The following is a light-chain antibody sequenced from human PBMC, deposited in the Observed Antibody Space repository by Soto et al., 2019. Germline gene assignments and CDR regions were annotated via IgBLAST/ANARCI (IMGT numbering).Light chain of an antibody. J-gene: IGKJ4*01. V-gene: IGKV1-39*01. CDR2: AAS. Sequence: DIQMTQSPSSLSASVGDRVTITCRASQSISSYLNWYQQKPGKAPKLLIYAASTLQSGVPSRFSGSGSGTDFTPTISSLQPEDFATYYCQQLESYPSTLGGGTKVDVK. CDR1: QSISSY. CDR3: QQLESYPST.